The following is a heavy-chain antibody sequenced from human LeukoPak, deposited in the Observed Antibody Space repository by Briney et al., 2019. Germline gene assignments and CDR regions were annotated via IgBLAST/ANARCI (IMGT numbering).Heavy chain of an antibody. J-gene: IGHJ5*02. D-gene: IGHD1-7*01. Sequence: GGSLRLSCAASGFTFNNYAMSWVRQAPGKGLEWVSTISGGGGGTYYADSVKGRFTISRDNSKNTLYLQMNSLRAEDTAVYYCAKDSHWNYDWFDPWGQGTLVIVSS. CDR3: AKDSHWNYDWFDP. CDR1: GFTFNNYA. CDR2: ISGGGGGT. V-gene: IGHV3-23*01.